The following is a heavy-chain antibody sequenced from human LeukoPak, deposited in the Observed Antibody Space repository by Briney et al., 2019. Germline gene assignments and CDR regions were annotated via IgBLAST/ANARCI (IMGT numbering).Heavy chain of an antibody. D-gene: IGHD2-2*01. CDR2: ISYDGSNK. Sequence: RPGGSLRLSCAASGFTFSSYGMHWVRQAPGKGLEWVAVISYDGSNKYYADSVKGRFTISRDNSKNTLYLQMNSLRAEDTAVYYCAKDSTLGYQLLSEYFQHWGQGTLVTVSS. CDR1: GFTFSSYG. CDR3: AKDSTLGYQLLSEYFQH. J-gene: IGHJ1*01. V-gene: IGHV3-30*18.